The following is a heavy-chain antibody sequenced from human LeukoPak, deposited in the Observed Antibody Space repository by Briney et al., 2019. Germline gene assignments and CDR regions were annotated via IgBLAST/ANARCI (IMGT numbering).Heavy chain of an antibody. CDR1: GYTFTSYG. J-gene: IGHJ6*02. CDR2: ISAYNGNT. V-gene: IGHV1-18*01. D-gene: IGHD5-24*01. Sequence: ASVTVSCTASGYTFTSYGISWVRQAPGQGLEWMGWISAYNGNTNYAQKLQGRVTMTTDTSTSTAYMELRSLRSDDTAVYYCARDVVIEMATIRSHYYYYGMDVWGQGTTVTVSS. CDR3: ARDVVIEMATIRSHYYYYGMDV.